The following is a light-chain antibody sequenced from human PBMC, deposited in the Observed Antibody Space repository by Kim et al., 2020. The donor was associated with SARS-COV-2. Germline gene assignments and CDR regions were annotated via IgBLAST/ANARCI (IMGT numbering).Light chain of an antibody. Sequence: VSQGKTASITCSGDKLGDKYACWYQQKPGQSPVLVIYQDSKRPSGIPERFSGSNSGNTATLTISGTQAMDEADYYCQAWDSSTVVFGGGTQLTVL. CDR2: QDS. CDR3: QAWDSSTVV. J-gene: IGLJ2*01. CDR1: KLGDKY. V-gene: IGLV3-1*01.